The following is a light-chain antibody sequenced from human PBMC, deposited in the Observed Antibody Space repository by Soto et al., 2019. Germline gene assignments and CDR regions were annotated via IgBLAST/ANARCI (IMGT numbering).Light chain of an antibody. CDR1: SSDVGAYNY. CDR2: EVN. V-gene: IGLV2-8*01. CDR3: TSHAGTINFPYI. J-gene: IGLJ1*01. Sequence: LTHPSSPSWAPGPSVPISCTGTSSDVGAYNYVSWDQHHPRKAPKLLVYEVNKRPSGVPDRFSGSKSGNTASLAVSGLQAEDEADYYCTSHAGTINFPYIFGTGTKVTVL.